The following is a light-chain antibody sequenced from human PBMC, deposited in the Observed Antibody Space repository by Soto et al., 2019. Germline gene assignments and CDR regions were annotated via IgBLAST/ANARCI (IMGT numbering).Light chain of an antibody. CDR1: SGSVSTSYY. Sequence: QTVGTQEPSFSVSPGRTVTPTCGLSSGSVSTSYYPSWYQQTPGQAPRTLIYSTNTRSSGVPDRFSGSILGNKAALTITGAQADDESDYYCVLYMGSGIWVFGGETKVTVL. V-gene: IGLV8-61*01. CDR3: VLYMGSGIWV. J-gene: IGLJ3*02. CDR2: STN.